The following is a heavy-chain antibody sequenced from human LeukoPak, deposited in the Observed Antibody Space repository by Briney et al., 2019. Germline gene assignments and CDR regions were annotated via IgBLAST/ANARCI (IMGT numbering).Heavy chain of an antibody. V-gene: IGHV3-30-3*01. CDR1: EFTFSSYA. J-gene: IGHJ4*02. CDR2: ISYDGSNK. Sequence: PGGSLRLSCAASEFTFSSYAMHWVRQAPGKGLEWVAVISYDGSNKYYADSVKGRFTISRDNSKNTLYLQMNSLRAEDTAVYYCARDRSLYDFWSGVYYFDYWGQGTLVTVSS. D-gene: IGHD3-3*01. CDR3: ARDRSLYDFWSGVYYFDY.